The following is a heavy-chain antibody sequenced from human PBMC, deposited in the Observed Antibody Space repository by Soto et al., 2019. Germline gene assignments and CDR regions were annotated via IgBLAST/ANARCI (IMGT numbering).Heavy chain of an antibody. CDR3: ARGDYDVGVMAGTSRGYQHAHYGMDV. J-gene: IGHJ6*02. CDR1: GGTFSTYA. CDR2: IIPMFATP. D-gene: IGHD5-12*01. Sequence: QDHLVQSGAAVKKPASSVKISCRSTGGTFSTYAFSWVRQAPGQGLEWMGGIIPMFATPIYAQKYQGRVTITAEDSTSTAYMEVTSVRTNYTAVYFCARGDYDVGVMAGTSRGYQHAHYGMDVWGQGTSVTVAS. V-gene: IGHV1-69*12.